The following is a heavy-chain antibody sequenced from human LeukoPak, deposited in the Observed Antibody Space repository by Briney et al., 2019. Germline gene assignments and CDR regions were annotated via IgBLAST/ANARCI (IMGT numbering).Heavy chain of an antibody. D-gene: IGHD6-19*01. CDR2: IHSGGTT. CDR3: VRDAWGWFFDN. Sequence: GGSLRLSCALSGFIVSSNDMSWVRQAPGKGLEWVSGIHSGGTTYYADSVKGRFTISRDNFKNTFYLQMNSLRVDDTAIYYCVRDAWGWFFDNWGQGALVTVSS. J-gene: IGHJ4*02. CDR1: GFIVSSND. V-gene: IGHV3-53*01.